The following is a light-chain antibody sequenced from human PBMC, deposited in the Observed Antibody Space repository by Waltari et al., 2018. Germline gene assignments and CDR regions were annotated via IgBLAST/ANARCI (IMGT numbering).Light chain of an antibody. CDR1: TSNIGTNI. V-gene: IGLV1-44*01. Sequence: QSVLTQPPSVSGPPGPRITITCSGSTSNIGTNIVTWSQHLPGTAPTLLIFNNYQRASGVPDRFSASRSGTSASLAISGLQSEDEADYYCASWDDSLDAFVFGTGTKVTVL. CDR2: NNY. J-gene: IGLJ1*01. CDR3: ASWDDSLDAFV.